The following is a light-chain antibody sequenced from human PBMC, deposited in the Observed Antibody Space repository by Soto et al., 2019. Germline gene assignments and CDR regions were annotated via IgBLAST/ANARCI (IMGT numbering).Light chain of an antibody. CDR1: SSNIGAGYD. CDR3: CSYAGSHTGL. Sequence: QSVLAQPPSASGAPGQKVTISCTGSSSNIGAGYDLHRYQQLPGTAPKLLLYGNINRPSGVPDRFSGSKSGTSASLAITGLQAEDEADYYCCSYAGSHTGLFGTGTKVTVL. J-gene: IGLJ1*01. V-gene: IGLV1-40*01. CDR2: GNI.